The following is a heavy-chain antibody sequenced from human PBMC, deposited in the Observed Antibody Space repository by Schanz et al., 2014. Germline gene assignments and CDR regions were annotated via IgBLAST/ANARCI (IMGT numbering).Heavy chain of an antibody. CDR2: ISEDGSKK. V-gene: IGHV3-30*19. Sequence: QVQLLESGGGVVQPGGSLRLSCAASGFTFRDFGLHWVRQAPGKGLEWVAVISEDGSKKYYADSVQGRFTISRENSKNTLHLQMNSLRAEDTAVYHCAKDLPAVAVAPLMTGLYDSWGQGTLVTVSS. D-gene: IGHD6-19*01. CDR3: AKDLPAVAVAPLMTGLYDS. CDR1: GFTFRDFG. J-gene: IGHJ4*02.